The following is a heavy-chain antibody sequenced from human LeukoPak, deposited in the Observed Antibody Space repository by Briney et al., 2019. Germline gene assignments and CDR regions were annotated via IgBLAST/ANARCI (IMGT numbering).Heavy chain of an antibody. CDR2: ISWNSGSI. V-gene: IGHV3-9*01. Sequence: GRSLRLSCAASGFTFDDYAMHWVRQAPGKGLEWVSGISWNSGSIGYADSVKGRFTISRDNAKNSLYLQMNSLRAEDTALYYCAKDMAPLLGYCSSTSCSYFDYWGQGTLVTVSS. D-gene: IGHD2-2*01. CDR3: AKDMAPLLGYCSSTSCSYFDY. J-gene: IGHJ4*02. CDR1: GFTFDDYA.